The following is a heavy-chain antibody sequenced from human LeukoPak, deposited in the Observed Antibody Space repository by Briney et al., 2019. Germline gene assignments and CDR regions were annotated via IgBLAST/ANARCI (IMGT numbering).Heavy chain of an antibody. V-gene: IGHV4-59*01. J-gene: IGHJ4*02. Sequence: SETLSLTCTVSGGSISSNYWSWIRQPPGKGLEWIGYRYYSGSTNYNPSPKSRVTISVDTSKNQFSLKLSSVTAADTAVYYCATVVTRDYFDYWGQGTLVTVSS. CDR1: GGSISSNY. CDR3: ATVVTRDYFDY. D-gene: IGHD4-17*01. CDR2: RYYSGST.